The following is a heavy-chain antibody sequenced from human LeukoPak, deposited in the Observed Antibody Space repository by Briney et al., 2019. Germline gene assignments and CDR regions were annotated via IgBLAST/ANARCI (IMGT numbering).Heavy chain of an antibody. Sequence: GASVKVSCKASGYTSTSHYMHWVRQAPEQGLEWMGIISPSGGSTGYAQKFQGRITMTRDMSTRTDYMELSSLRYEDTAVYYCARDSSGWYHWFDPWGQGTLVTVSS. J-gene: IGHJ5*02. V-gene: IGHV1-46*01. CDR2: ISPSGGST. D-gene: IGHD6-19*01. CDR3: ARDSSGWYHWFDP. CDR1: GYTSTSHY.